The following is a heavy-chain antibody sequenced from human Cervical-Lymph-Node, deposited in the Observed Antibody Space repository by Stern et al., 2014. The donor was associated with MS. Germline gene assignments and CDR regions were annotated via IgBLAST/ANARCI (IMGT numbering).Heavy chain of an antibody. J-gene: IGHJ4*02. CDR3: AKSSKYSSSPPY. Sequence: EVHLVESGGGLVQPGGSLRLSCAASGFTFSSYAMSWVRQAPGKGLEWVSAITSSGGTTYYADSVKGRFTISRDNSKNTLYLQMNSLRAEDTAIYYCAKSSKYSSSPPYWGQGTLVTVSS. CDR2: ITSSGGTT. V-gene: IGHV3-23*04. D-gene: IGHD6-6*01. CDR1: GFTFSSYA.